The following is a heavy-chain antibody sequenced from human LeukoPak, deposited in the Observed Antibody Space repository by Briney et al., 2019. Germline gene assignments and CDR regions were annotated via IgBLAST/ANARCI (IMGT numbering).Heavy chain of an antibody. V-gene: IGHV3-30-3*01. Sequence: GGSLRLSCAASGFTFSSYAMHWVRQAPGKGLEWVAVISYDGSNKYYAASVKGRFTISRDNSKNTLYLQMNSLRAEDTAVYYCAKDRGLITMFYTPQKNGAFDIWGQGTMVTVSS. CDR1: GFTFSSYA. CDR2: ISYDGSNK. J-gene: IGHJ3*02. D-gene: IGHD3-10*02. CDR3: AKDRGLITMFYTPQKNGAFDI.